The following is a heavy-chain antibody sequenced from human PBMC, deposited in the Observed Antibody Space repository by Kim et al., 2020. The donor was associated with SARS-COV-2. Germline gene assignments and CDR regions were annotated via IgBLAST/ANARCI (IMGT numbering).Heavy chain of an antibody. CDR3: ATEVVPAALSGFDP. D-gene: IGHD2-2*01. J-gene: IGHJ5*02. CDR1: GGSISSGSYY. V-gene: IGHV4-61*02. Sequence: SETLSLTCTVSGGSISSGSYYWSWIRQPAGKGLEWIGRIYTSGSTNYNPSLKSRVTISVDTSKNQFSLKLSSVTAADTAVYYCATEVVPAALSGFDPWGQGTLVTVSS. CDR2: IYTSGST.